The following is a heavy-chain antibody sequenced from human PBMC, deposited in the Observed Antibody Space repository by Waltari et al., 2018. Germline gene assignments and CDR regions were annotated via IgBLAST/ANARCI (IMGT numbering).Heavy chain of an antibody. V-gene: IGHV4-4*02. J-gene: IGHJ5*02. Sequence: QGQLQESGPGLVKPSGTLSLTCAVSGGSISSSNWWSWVRQPTGKGMEWSVEIYQTGSTSDNHSLRRRVTISVDKCKHQLSLKLSSVTAADTAVYYCAGGYNWNKNNWFDPWGQGTLGTVSS. CDR1: GGSISSSNW. CDR2: IYQTGST. D-gene: IGHD1-20*01. CDR3: AGGYNWNKNNWFDP.